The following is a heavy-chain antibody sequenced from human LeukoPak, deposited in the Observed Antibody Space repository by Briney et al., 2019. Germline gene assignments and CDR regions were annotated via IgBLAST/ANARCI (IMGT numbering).Heavy chain of an antibody. Sequence: GGSLRLSCAASGFTFSSYGMHWVRQAPGKGLEWVAFIRYDGSNKYYAASVKGRFTISRDNSKNTLYLQMNSLRAEDTAVYYCVKDWDESGYYTYYFDYWGQGTLVTVSS. CDR2: IRYDGSNK. V-gene: IGHV3-30*02. D-gene: IGHD3-3*01. CDR1: GFTFSSYG. J-gene: IGHJ4*02. CDR3: VKDWDESGYYTYYFDY.